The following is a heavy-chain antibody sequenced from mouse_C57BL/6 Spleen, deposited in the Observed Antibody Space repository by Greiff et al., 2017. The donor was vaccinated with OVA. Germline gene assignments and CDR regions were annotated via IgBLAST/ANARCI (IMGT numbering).Heavy chain of an antibody. Sequence: VQLQQSGAELARPGASVKLSCKASGYTFTSYGISWVKQRPGQGLEWIGEIYPRSGSTYYNEKFKGKATLTADKSSSTAYMKLRSLTSEDSAVDFCARNYYGRSYDYWGKGTTLTVSS. CDR2: IYPRSGST. CDR1: GYTFTSYG. D-gene: IGHD1-1*01. J-gene: IGHJ2*01. CDR3: ARNYYGRSYDY. V-gene: IGHV1-81*01.